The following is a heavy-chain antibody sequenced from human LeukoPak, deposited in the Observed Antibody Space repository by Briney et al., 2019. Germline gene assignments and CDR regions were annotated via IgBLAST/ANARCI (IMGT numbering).Heavy chain of an antibody. V-gene: IGHV1-18*01. CDR3: ARWRVPANWFDP. CDR1: GYSFASYG. J-gene: IGHJ5*02. Sequence: AASVKVSCQSSGYSFASYGIIWLRQAPGQGPEWMGWISAYNGHTNSEQKLQGRVTMTTDTSTSTAYMELRSLRSDDTAVYYCARWRVPANWFDPWGQGTLVTVSS. CDR2: ISAYNGHT. D-gene: IGHD2-2*01.